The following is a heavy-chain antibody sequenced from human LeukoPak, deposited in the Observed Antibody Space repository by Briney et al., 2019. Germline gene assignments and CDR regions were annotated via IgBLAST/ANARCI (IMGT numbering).Heavy chain of an antibody. V-gene: IGHV3-7*01. D-gene: IGHD1-14*01. CDR2: IKQDGSEK. Sequence: PGGSLRLSCAASGLTSSSFWMSWVRQAPGKGLEWVASIKQDGSEKYYVDSVKGRFTISRDNAKNSLYLQMNSLRAEDTAVYYCARDSGTYWGQGTLVTVSS. CDR1: GLTSSSFW. CDR3: ARDSGTY. J-gene: IGHJ4*02.